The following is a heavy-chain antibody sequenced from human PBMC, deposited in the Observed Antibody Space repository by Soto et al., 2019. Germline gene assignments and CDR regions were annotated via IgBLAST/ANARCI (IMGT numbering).Heavy chain of an antibody. D-gene: IGHD6-13*01. V-gene: IGHV4-39*07. J-gene: IGHJ4*02. CDR2: IYHSGST. CDR3: ASHADSSSWYVGGGFDY. CDR1: GGSSSSGGYY. Sequence: SETLSLTCTVSGGSSSSGGYYWSWVRQPPGKGLEWIGEIYHSGSTNYNPSLKSRVTISVDKSKNQFSLKLSSVTAADTAVYYCASHADSSSWYVGGGFDYWGQGTLVTVSS.